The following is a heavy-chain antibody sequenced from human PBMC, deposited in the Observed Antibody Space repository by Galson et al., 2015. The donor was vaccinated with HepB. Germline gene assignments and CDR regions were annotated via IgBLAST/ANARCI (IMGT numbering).Heavy chain of an antibody. D-gene: IGHD2-15*01. CDR2: ISSSGSTI. CDR1: GFTFSDYY. CDR3: ARGVVAATKVVWVYYYYYYMDV. J-gene: IGHJ6*03. Sequence: SLRLSCAASGFTFSDYYMSWIRQAPGKGLEWVSYISSSGSTIYYADSVKGRFTISRDNAKNSLYLQMNSLRAEDTAVYYCARGVVAATKVVWVYYYYYYMDVWGKGTTVTVSS. V-gene: IGHV3-11*01.